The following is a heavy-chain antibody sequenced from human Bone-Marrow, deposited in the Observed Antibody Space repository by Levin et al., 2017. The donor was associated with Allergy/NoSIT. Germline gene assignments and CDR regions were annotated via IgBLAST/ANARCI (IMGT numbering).Heavy chain of an antibody. CDR2: INQGVSEK. J-gene: IGHJ6*02. D-gene: IGHD3-9*01. Sequence: GGSLRLSCAASGFFFSSYWMSWVRQAPGKGLEWVANINQGVSEKDYVDSVRGRFTISRDDAKNSVSLQMNSLRAEDTAIYYCARGLKILTTGSLYHNAMDAWGQGTTVSVSS. V-gene: IGHV3-7*01. CDR1: GFFFSSYW. CDR3: ARGLKILTTGSLYHNAMDA.